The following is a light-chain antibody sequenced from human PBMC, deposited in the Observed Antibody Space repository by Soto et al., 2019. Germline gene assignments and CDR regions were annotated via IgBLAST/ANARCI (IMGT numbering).Light chain of an antibody. CDR2: APS. CDR3: QQGDSFPIA. CDR1: QDINKW. Sequence: DIQMTQSPSSVSASVGDRVTITCRASQDINKWLAWYQQKPGKAPNLLIYAPSSLQGGAPSRFTGSGSGTDFTLTISGLQPEAFATYYCQQGDSFPIAFGQGTRLEIK. J-gene: IGKJ5*01. V-gene: IGKV1-12*01.